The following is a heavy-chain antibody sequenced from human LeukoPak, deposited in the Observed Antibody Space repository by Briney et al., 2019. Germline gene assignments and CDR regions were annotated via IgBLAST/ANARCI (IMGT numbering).Heavy chain of an antibody. D-gene: IGHD3-10*01. CDR2: FTVSAGGT. J-gene: IGHJ4*02. Sequence: GGSLRLSCAASGFTSSSYAMSWVRQAPGRGLEWVSAFTVSAGGTYYADSVKGRFTISRDNSKNTLYLQMNSLRAEDTAVYYCANMVRGLIINYWGQGTLVTVSS. CDR3: ANMVRGLIINY. V-gene: IGHV3-23*01. CDR1: GFTSSSYA.